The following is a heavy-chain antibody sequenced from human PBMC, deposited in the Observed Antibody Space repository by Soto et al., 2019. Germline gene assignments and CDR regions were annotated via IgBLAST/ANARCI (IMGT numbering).Heavy chain of an antibody. CDR3: ARGRGVPAAIGDY. CDR1: GGTFSSYA. D-gene: IGHD2-2*01. CDR2: IIPIFGTA. J-gene: IGHJ4*02. V-gene: IGHV1-69*01. Sequence: QVQLVQSGAEMTKPGSSVKVSCKASGGTFSSYAISWVRQAPGQGLEWMGGIIPIFGTANYAQKFQGRVTITADESTSTAYMELCSLRCEDTALYYCARGRGVPAAIGDYWGQGTLVTVSS.